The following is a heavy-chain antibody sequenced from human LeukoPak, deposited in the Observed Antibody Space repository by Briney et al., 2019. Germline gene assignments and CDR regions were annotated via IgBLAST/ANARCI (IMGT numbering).Heavy chain of an antibody. V-gene: IGHV3-30*02. J-gene: IGHJ4*02. D-gene: IGHD2-2*01. CDR3: AKSYCSTTSCWEMSNDY. CDR2: IRSDGSNK. Sequence: PGGSLRLSCAASGFTFSNYVMHWVRQAPGKGLDWVAFIRSDGSNKYYADSVKGRFTISRDNSKNTLFLQMNSLRAEDTAVYYCAKSYCSTTSCWEMSNDYWGQGTLVTVSS. CDR1: GFTFSNYV.